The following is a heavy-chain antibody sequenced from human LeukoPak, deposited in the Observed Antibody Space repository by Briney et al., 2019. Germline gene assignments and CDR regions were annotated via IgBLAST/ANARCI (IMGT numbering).Heavy chain of an antibody. J-gene: IGHJ5*02. Sequence: ASVKVSCKTSGYSFTDYYMHWVRQAPGQGLEWMGWINPNRGGTSSAQKFQGRVIMTRDTSITTVYMEVSWLTSDDTAIYYCARADRLHGGPYLIGPWGQGTLVTVSS. CDR3: ARADRLHGGPYLIGP. CDR2: INPNRGGT. CDR1: GYSFTDYY. V-gene: IGHV1-2*02. D-gene: IGHD2-21*01.